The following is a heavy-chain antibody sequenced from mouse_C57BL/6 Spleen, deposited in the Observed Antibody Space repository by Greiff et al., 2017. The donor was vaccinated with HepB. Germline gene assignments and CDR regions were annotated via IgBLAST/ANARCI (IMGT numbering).Heavy chain of an antibody. V-gene: IGHV3-6*01. Sequence: EVKLQESGPGLVKPSQSLSLTCSVTGYSITSGYYWNWIRQFPGNKLEWMGYISYDGSNNYNPSLKNRISITRDTSKNQFFLKLNSVTTEDTATYYCARVGITTVVAYYAMDYWGQGTSVTVSS. CDR2: ISYDGSN. CDR3: ARVGITTVVAYYAMDY. D-gene: IGHD1-1*01. J-gene: IGHJ4*01. CDR1: GYSITSGYY.